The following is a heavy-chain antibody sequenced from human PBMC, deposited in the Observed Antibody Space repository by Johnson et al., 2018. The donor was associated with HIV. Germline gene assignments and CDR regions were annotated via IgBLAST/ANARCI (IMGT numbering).Heavy chain of an antibody. CDR2: IKQDGSEK. J-gene: IGHJ3*02. D-gene: IGHD3-10*01. V-gene: IGHV3-7*01. CDR1: GFTFSDYY. CDR3: AKDDSPSGAFDI. Sequence: MQLVESGGGLVKPGGSLRLSCAASGFTFSDYYMSWIRQAPGKGLEWVANIKQDGSEKYYVDSGKGRFTISRDNSKNTLYVQMNSLRVEDTAVYYCAKDDSPSGAFDIWGQGTMVIVSS.